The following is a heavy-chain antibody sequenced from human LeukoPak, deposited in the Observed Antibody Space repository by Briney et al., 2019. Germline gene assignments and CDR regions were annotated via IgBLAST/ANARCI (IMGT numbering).Heavy chain of an antibody. J-gene: IGHJ4*02. D-gene: IGHD3-10*01. CDR3: AIRGSTYYYGSGSYYNAIDY. Sequence: ASVKVSCKASGGTFSSYAISWVRQAPGQGLEWMGGIIPIFGTANYAQKFQGRVTITRDTSASTAYMELSSLRSEDTAVYYCAIRGSTYYYGSGSYYNAIDYWGQGTLVTVSS. CDR2: IIPIFGTA. V-gene: IGHV1-69*05. CDR1: GGTFSSYA.